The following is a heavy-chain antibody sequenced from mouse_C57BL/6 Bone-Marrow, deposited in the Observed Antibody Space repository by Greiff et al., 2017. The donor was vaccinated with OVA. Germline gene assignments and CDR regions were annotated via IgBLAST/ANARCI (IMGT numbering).Heavy chain of an antibody. D-gene: IGHD1-1*01. V-gene: IGHV1-54*01. CDR2: LNPGSGGT. CDR3: ARKRYYYGSSYFDV. J-gene: IGHJ1*03. CDR1: GYAFTNYL. Sequence: LEESGAELVRPGTSVKVSCKASGYAFTNYLIEWVKQRPGQGLEWIGVLNPGSGGTNYNEKFKGKATLTADKSSSTAYVQLSSLTSEDSAVYFCARKRYYYGSSYFDVWGTGTTVTVSS.